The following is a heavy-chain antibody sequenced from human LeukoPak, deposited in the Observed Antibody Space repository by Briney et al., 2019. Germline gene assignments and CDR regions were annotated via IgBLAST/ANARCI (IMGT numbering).Heavy chain of an antibody. D-gene: IGHD2-2*01. CDR1: GGSFSGYY. CDR3: ARDWEYCSSTSCYYYFDY. Sequence: PSETLSLTCAVYGGSFSGYYWSWIRQPPGKGLEWIGEINHSGSTNYNPSLKSRVTISVDTSKNQFSLKLSSMTAADTAVYYCARDWEYCSSTSCYYYFDYWGQGTLVTVSS. J-gene: IGHJ4*02. CDR2: INHSGST. V-gene: IGHV4-34*01.